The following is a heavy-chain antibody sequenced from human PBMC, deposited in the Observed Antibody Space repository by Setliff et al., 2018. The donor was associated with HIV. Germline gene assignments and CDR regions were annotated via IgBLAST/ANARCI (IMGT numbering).Heavy chain of an antibody. CDR1: GYTFINYD. D-gene: IGHD2-15*01. CDR3: ARGVVVAGNPCYFDY. J-gene: IGHJ4*02. Sequence: GASVKVSCKASGYTFINYDINWVRQAPGQGLEWMGGIIPIFGTANYAQKFQGRVTISADEVTSTAYMELRSLRSEDTAVFYCARGVVVAGNPCYFDYWGQGTLVTVSS. V-gene: IGHV1-69*13. CDR2: IIPIFGTA.